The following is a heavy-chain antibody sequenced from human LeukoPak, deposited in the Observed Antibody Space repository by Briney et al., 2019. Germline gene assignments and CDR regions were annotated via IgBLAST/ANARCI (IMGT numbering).Heavy chain of an antibody. CDR1: GFTVSTYA. D-gene: IGHD3-16*02. V-gene: IGHV3-23*01. Sequence: PGGSLRLSCAASGFTVSTYATSWVRQAPGKGLEWVSTISCSGANTYNADSVRGRFTISRDNSKNTRYLHMNSLRAEDTAVYYCAKERAGYTNPYCFYYWGHGTLGTVSS. J-gene: IGHJ4*01. CDR3: AKERAGYTNPYCFYY. CDR2: ISCSGANT.